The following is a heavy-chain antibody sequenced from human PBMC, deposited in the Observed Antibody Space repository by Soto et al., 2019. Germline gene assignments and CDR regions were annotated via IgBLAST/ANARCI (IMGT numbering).Heavy chain of an antibody. V-gene: IGHV4-59*01. J-gene: IGHJ6*02. CDR1: GGSISSYY. Sequence: SETLSLTCTVSGGSISSYYWSWIRQPPGKGLEWIGCIYYSGRTNYNPSLKSRVTISVDTSKNQFSLKLSSVTAADTAVYYCAREATMVRGVNNYYYGMDVWGQGTTVTVSS. D-gene: IGHD3-10*01. CDR3: AREATMVRGVNNYYYGMDV. CDR2: IYYSGRT.